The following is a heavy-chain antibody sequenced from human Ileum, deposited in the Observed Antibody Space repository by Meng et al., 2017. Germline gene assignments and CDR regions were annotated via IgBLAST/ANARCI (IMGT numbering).Heavy chain of an antibody. V-gene: IGHV4-59*01. CDR1: GGSISSYY. Sequence: SETLSLTCTVSGGSISSYYWSWIRQPPGKGLEWIGYIYYSGSTNYNPSLKSRVTISVDTSKNQFSLKLSSVTAADTAVYYCARHEGLATVTTIGYFDYWGQGTLVTVS. CDR3: ARHEGLATVTTIGYFDY. J-gene: IGHJ4*02. D-gene: IGHD4-17*01. CDR2: IYYSGST.